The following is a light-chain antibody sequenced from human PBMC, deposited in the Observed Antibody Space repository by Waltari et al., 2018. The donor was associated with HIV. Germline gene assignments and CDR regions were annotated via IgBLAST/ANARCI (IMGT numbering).Light chain of an antibody. J-gene: IGKJ3*01. V-gene: IGKV3-11*01. CDR3: QQRSNWPFLFT. CDR1: QSVSSY. CDR2: DAS. Sequence: EIVLTQSPATLSLSPGERATLSCRASQSVSSYLAWYRQTPGQAPRLLIYDASTRSTGIPARFSCSGSGTDFTLTISSLEPEAFAVYYCQQRSNWPFLFTFGPGTKVDIK.